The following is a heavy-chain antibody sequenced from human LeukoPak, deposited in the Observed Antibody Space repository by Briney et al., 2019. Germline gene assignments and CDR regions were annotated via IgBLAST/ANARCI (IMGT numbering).Heavy chain of an antibody. CDR3: ARLLGATGSGWGY. J-gene: IGHJ4*02. Sequence: ASVKVSCKASGYTFTGYYMHWVRQAPGQGLEWMGWINPNSGGTNYAQKFQGRVTMTRDTSISTAYMGLSRLRSDDTAVYYCARLLGATGSGWGYWGQGTLVTVSS. CDR1: GYTFTGYY. V-gene: IGHV1-2*02. CDR2: INPNSGGT. D-gene: IGHD1-26*01.